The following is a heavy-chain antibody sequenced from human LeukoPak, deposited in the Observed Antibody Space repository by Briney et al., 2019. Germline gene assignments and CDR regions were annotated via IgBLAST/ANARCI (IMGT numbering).Heavy chain of an antibody. CDR1: GFTFDDYA. CDR3: AKDTLAGAAGNYFDY. V-gene: IGHV3-23*01. CDR2: ISWNSGST. Sequence: GGSLRLSCAASGFTFDDYAMHWVRQAPGKGLEWVSGISWNSGSTYYADSVRGRFTISRDNSKNTLYLQMNSLRAEDTAVYYCAKDTLAGAAGNYFDYWGQGTLVTVSS. J-gene: IGHJ4*02. D-gene: IGHD6-13*01.